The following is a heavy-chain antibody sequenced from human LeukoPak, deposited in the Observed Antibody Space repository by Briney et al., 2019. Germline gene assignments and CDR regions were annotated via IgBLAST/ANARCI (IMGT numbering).Heavy chain of an antibody. J-gene: IGHJ4*02. D-gene: IGHD3-10*01. CDR1: GGTFSSYA. Sequence: SVKVSCKASGGTFSSYAISWVRQAPGQGLEWMGGIIPIFGTASYAQKFQGRVTITADESTSTAYMELSSLRSEDTAVYYCAVKQITMVRGVIDYWGQGTLVTVSS. CDR3: AVKQITMVRGVIDY. V-gene: IGHV1-69*13. CDR2: IIPIFGTA.